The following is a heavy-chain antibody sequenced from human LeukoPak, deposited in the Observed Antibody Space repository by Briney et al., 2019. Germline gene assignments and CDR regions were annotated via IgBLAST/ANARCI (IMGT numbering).Heavy chain of an antibody. Sequence: GGSLRLSCAASGITFSSLWMSWVRQAPGKGLEWVADIKHDGSEEHYVASVKGRFTISRDNAKLYLQMNSLRAEDTAVYYCAGGQGWHFDLWGLGTLITVSS. D-gene: IGHD2-15*01. CDR1: GITFSSLW. CDR3: AGGQGWHFDL. CDR2: IKHDGSEE. V-gene: IGHV3-7*01. J-gene: IGHJ2*01.